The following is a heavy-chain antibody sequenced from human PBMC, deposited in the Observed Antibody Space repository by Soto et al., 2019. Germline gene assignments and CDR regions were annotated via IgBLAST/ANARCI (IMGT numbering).Heavy chain of an antibody. Sequence: ASVKVSCKASGYTLTSYYMHWVRQAPGQGLEWMGIINPSGGSTSYAQKFQGRVTMTRDTSTSTVYMELSSLRSEDTAVYYCARDVPSSTYGPDPRMDVWGQGTTVTVSS. J-gene: IGHJ6*02. CDR1: GYTLTSYY. D-gene: IGHD4-17*01. CDR3: ARDVPSSTYGPDPRMDV. CDR2: INPSGGST. V-gene: IGHV1-46*01.